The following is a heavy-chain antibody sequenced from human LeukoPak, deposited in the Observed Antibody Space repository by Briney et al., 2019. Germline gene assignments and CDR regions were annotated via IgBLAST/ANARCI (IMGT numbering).Heavy chain of an antibody. CDR1: GGSISSYY. Sequence: SETLSLTCTVSGGSISSYYWSWIRQPPGKGLEWIGYIYYSGSTNYNPSLKSRVTISVDTSKNQLSLKLSSVTAADTAVYYCARDWGPWDDSSGYYYSYAFDIWGQGTMVTVSS. CDR2: IYYSGST. CDR3: ARDWGPWDDSSGYYYSYAFDI. J-gene: IGHJ3*02. V-gene: IGHV4-59*01. D-gene: IGHD3-22*01.